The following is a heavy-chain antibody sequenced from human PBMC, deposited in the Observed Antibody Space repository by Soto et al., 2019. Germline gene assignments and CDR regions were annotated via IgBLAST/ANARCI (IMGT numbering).Heavy chain of an antibody. V-gene: IGHV5-51*01. Sequence: GEALKISCKGSGYSFTSYWIAWVRQMPGKGMELMVIIYPDDSDTSYSTSFQGKVTISAHKSISNAYLQWSSLKASDTAMYYCARPFDTRGWYHXWGQGTLVTVSX. CDR2: IYPDDSDT. D-gene: IGHD6-19*01. CDR3: ARPFDTRGWYHX. J-gene: IGHJ4*02. CDR1: GYSFTSYW.